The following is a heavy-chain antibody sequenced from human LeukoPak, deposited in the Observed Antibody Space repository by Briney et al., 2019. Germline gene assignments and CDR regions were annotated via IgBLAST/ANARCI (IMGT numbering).Heavy chain of an antibody. D-gene: IGHD3-10*01. CDR3: AKDPSGSYYKLGPMYMDV. J-gene: IGHJ6*02. CDR2: ISGSVVST. Sequence: GVSLRLSCAASGFTFSSYSMSWVRQAPGKGLEWASAISGSVVSTYYADSVKGQFTISRDNSKNTLHLQRNSVRAEDTGVYYCAKDPSGSYYKLGPMYMDVWGQGTTVTVSS. CDR1: GFTFSSYS. V-gene: IGHV3-23*01.